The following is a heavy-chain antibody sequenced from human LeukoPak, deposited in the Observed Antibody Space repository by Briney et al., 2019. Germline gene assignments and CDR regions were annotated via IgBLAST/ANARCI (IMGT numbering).Heavy chain of an antibody. V-gene: IGHV3-30*04. D-gene: IGHD2-2*01. CDR1: GFTFSSYA. Sequence: GRSLRLSCEASGFTFSSYAVHWVRQAPGKGLEWVAVISYDGGNKYYADSVKGRFTISRDNSKNTLDLQMSSLRSDDTAVYYCARDARCSSTSCPSTIYYYYGMDVWGQGTTVTVSS. CDR3: ARDARCSSTSCPSTIYYYYGMDV. CDR2: ISYDGGNK. J-gene: IGHJ6*02.